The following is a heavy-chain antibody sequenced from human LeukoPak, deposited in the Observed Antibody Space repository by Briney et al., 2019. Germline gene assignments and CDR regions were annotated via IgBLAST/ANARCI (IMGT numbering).Heavy chain of an antibody. J-gene: IGHJ4*02. CDR2: IIPIFGTA. V-gene: IGHV1-69*05. Sequence: ASVKVSCKAPGGTFSSYAISWVRQAPGQGLEWMGGIIPIFGTANYAQKFQGRVTITTDESTSTAYMELSSLRSEDTAVYYCASYYYDSSGYYSIDYWGQGTLVTVSS. CDR1: GGTFSSYA. D-gene: IGHD3-22*01. CDR3: ASYYYDSSGYYSIDY.